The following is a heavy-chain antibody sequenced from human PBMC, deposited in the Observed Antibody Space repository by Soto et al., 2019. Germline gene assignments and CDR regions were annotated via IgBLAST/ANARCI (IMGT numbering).Heavy chain of an antibody. CDR3: ANPSGYYLGFGGY. Sequence: GGSLRLSCAASGFTFSSYAMSWVRQAPGKGLEWVSAISGSGGSTYYADSVKGRFTISRDNSKNTLYLQMNSLRAEDTAVYYCANPSGYYLGFGGYWGQGTLVTVSS. V-gene: IGHV3-23*01. CDR1: GFTFSSYA. CDR2: ISGSGGST. J-gene: IGHJ4*02. D-gene: IGHD3-3*01.